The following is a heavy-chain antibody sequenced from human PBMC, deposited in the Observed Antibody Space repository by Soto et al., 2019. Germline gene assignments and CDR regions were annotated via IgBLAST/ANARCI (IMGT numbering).Heavy chain of an antibody. CDR2: IYYSGST. J-gene: IGHJ5*02. CDR1: GGSISSGGYY. V-gene: IGHV4-31*03. Sequence: QVQLQESGPGLVKPSQTLSLTCTVSGGSISSGGYYWSWIRQHPGKGLEWIGYIYYSGSTYYNPSLKSRVTISVDTSKNQFSLKLSSVTAADTAVYYCARGLTTVTTKRANVWFDPWGQGTLVTVSS. D-gene: IGHD4-4*01. CDR3: ARGLTTVTTKRANVWFDP.